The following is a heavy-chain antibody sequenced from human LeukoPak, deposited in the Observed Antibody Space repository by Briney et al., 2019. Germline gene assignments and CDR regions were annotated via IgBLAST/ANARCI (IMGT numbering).Heavy chain of an antibody. CDR2: IYYSGST. Sequence: SETLSLTCTVSGGSISSSSYYWGWIRQPPGKGLEWIGSIYYSGSTYYNPSLKSRVTISVDTSKNSLYLQMNSLRADDTAIYYCARDKIVGPTTLDYWGQGTLVTVSS. V-gene: IGHV4-39*02. CDR1: GGSISSSSYY. CDR3: ARDKIVGPTTLDY. J-gene: IGHJ4*02. D-gene: IGHD1-26*01.